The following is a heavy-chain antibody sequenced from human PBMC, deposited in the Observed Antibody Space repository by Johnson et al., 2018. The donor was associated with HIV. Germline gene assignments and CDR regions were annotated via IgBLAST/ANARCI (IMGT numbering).Heavy chain of an antibody. CDR3: ATGFGPAFEM. J-gene: IGHJ3*02. Sequence: EVQLVESGGGLVKPGGSLRLSCAASGFTFSNAWMSWVRQAPGKGLEWVGRIKSKTDGGTTDHAAPVKGRFSISRDDSKNTLYLQMNSLKTEDTAVYYCATGFGPAFEMWGQGTMVTVSS. D-gene: IGHD3-16*01. V-gene: IGHV3-15*01. CDR1: GFTFSNAW. CDR2: IKSKTDGGTT.